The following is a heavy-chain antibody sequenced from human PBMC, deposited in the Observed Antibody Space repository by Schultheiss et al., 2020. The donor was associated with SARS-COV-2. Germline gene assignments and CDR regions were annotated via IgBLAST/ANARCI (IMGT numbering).Heavy chain of an antibody. CDR1: GFTFSNAW. CDR2: IKSKTDGGTT. CDR3: TREETARTFDY. Sequence: GGSLRLSCAASGFTFSNAWMSWVRQAPGKGLEWVGRIKSKTDGGTTDYAAPVKGRFTISRDDSKSIAYLQMNSLKTEDTAVYYCTREETARTFDYWGQGTLVTVSS. V-gene: IGHV3-15*01. D-gene: IGHD6-6*01. J-gene: IGHJ4*02.